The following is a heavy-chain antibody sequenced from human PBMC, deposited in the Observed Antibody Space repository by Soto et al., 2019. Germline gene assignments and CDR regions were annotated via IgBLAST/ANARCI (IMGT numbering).Heavy chain of an antibody. CDR1: GFTFSSYA. V-gene: IGHV3-23*01. CDR3: ANSFLEWLFANWFDP. J-gene: IGHJ5*02. Sequence: EVQLLESGGGLVQPGGSLRLSCAASGFTFSSYAMSWVRQAPGKGLEWVSAISGSGGSTYYADSVKGRFTISRDNSKNTQYMQMNSLRAGDTAVYYCANSFLEWLFANWFDPWRQGILVTVAA. CDR2: ISGSGGST. D-gene: IGHD3-3*01.